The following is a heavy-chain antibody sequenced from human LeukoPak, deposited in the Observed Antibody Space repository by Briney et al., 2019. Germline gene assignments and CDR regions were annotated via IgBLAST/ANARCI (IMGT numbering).Heavy chain of an antibody. CDR2: INYSGGST. D-gene: IGHD2-2*03. CDR1: GFTFSSNA. CDR3: ARGDGYCSSASCSGN. Sequence: GGSLRLSCAASGFTFSSNAMSWVRQAPGKGLEWVSGINYSGGSTYYADSVKGRFTISRDNSKNTPYLQMKSLRPEDTAVYFCARGDGYCSSASCSGNWGQGTLVTVSS. V-gene: IGHV3-23*01. J-gene: IGHJ4*02.